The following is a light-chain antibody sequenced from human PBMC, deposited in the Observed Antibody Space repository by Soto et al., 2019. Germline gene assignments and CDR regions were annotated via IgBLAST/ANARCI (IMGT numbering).Light chain of an antibody. J-gene: IGKJ1*01. CDR2: KAS. CDR3: QQYNNWPLT. Sequence: DIQMTQSPSTLSASVGDRVTIPCRASQSISTWLAWYQQKPGKAPKLLIYKASSLESGVPPRFSGSGSGTEFTLTVSSLQPDDFATYYCQQYNNWPLTFGQGTKVDIK. CDR1: QSISTW. V-gene: IGKV1-5*03.